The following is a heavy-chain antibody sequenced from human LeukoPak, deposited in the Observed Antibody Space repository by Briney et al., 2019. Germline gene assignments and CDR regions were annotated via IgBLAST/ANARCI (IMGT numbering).Heavy chain of an antibody. Sequence: PGRSLRLSCAASGFTFNTYGMNWVRQAPGKGLEWVAIIWYDGSDKYYAESVKGRFTISRDNSKNTLYLQVNSLRDEDTAVYYCARVGCTGGSCLAYNYYPTDVWGQGTTVTVSS. CDR1: GFTFNTYG. CDR3: ARVGCTGGSCLAYNYYPTDV. D-gene: IGHD2-15*01. V-gene: IGHV3-33*07. J-gene: IGHJ6*02. CDR2: IWYDGSDK.